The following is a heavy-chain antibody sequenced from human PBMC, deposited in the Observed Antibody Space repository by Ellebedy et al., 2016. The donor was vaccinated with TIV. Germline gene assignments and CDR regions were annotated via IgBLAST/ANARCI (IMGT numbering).Heavy chain of an antibody. CDR3: ARDRPTTTVTTSHAFYYYYGMDV. D-gene: IGHD4-17*01. J-gene: IGHJ6*02. Sequence: AASVKVSCKASGYTFTSYYMHWVRQAPGQGLEWMGIINPSGGSTSYAQKFQGRVTMTRDTSTSTVYMELSSLRSEDTAVYYCARDRPTTTVTTSHAFYYYYGMDVWGQGTTVTVSS. CDR2: INPSGGST. CDR1: GYTFTSYY. V-gene: IGHV1-46*01.